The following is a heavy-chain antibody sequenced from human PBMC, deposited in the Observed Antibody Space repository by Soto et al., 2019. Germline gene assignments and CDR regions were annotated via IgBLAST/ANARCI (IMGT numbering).Heavy chain of an antibody. Sequence: EVQLVESGGGLVKPGGSLRLSCAASGFTFSSYSMNWVRQAPGKGLEWVSSISSSSSYIYYADSVKGRITISRDNAKNPLYLQMKSLRAEDTAVYYCERDAVPYGDYVSWYFQLWGRGTLVTVSS. CDR1: GFTFSSYS. J-gene: IGHJ2*01. V-gene: IGHV3-21*01. CDR3: ERDAVPYGDYVSWYFQL. D-gene: IGHD4-17*01. CDR2: ISSSSSYI.